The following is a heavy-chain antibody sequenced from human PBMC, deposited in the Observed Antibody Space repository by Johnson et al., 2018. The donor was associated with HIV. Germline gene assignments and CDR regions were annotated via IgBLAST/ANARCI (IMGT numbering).Heavy chain of an antibody. CDR2: IWNDGSTK. CDR1: GFIFSNYG. CDR3: AKGGGNYKGNAFEI. Sequence: QVQVVESGGAVVQPGRSLRLSCAASGFIFSNYGMHWVRQAPGKGLEWVAVIWNDGSTKYYADSVKGRSAISRDNSKNTLYLQMNSLRVEDTAVYYCAKGGGNYKGNAFEIWGQGTMVTVSS. V-gene: IGHV3-33*03. J-gene: IGHJ3*02. D-gene: IGHD1-26*01.